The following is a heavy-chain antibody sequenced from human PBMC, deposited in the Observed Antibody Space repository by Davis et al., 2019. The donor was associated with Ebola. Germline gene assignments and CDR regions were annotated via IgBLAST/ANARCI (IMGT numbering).Heavy chain of an antibody. CDR3: AKVNEGRWSRLPFDC. V-gene: IGHV3-23*01. J-gene: IGHJ4*02. D-gene: IGHD1-1*01. CDR1: GFTFSTYA. CDR2: ISGSGDST. Sequence: PGGSLRLSCAASGFTFSTYAMNWVRQAPGRGLEWVAGISGSGDSTYYADSVKGRFSISRDNSRNTVSLQMSSLRADDTAVYYCAKVNEGRWSRLPFDCWGQGTLVTVSS.